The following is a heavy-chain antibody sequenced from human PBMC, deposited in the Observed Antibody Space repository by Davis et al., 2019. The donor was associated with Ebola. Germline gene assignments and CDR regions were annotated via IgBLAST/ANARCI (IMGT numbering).Heavy chain of an antibody. V-gene: IGHV4-39*01. J-gene: IGHJ5*02. D-gene: IGHD4-23*01. CDR3: ARHTSYGGKTWFDP. CDR2: IYYSGST. Sequence: SDYWMSWIRQPPGKGLEWIGSIYYSGSTYYNPSLKSRVTISVDTSGNQFSLRLTSVTAADTALYYCARHTSYGGKTWFDPWGQGTLVTVSS. CDR1: SDY.